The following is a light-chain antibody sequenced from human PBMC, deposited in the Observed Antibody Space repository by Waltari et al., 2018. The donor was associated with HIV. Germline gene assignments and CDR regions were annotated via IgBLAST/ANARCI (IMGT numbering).Light chain of an antibody. V-gene: IGLV2-14*03. CDR1: SSDVGGYNS. J-gene: IGLJ1*01. CDR2: SVS. CDR3: SSYTSTSTVYV. Sequence: QSALTQPASVSGSPGQSITISCTGTSSDVGGYNSVSWYQLHPGKAPKLMIYSVSNRPSGGFKCFSDSQSYNTASLTISGLQAEDEANYYCSSYTSTSTVYVFGTGTEVTVL.